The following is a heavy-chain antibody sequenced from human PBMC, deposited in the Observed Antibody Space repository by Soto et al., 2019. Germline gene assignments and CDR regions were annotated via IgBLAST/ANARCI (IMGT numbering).Heavy chain of an antibody. D-gene: IGHD1-26*01. CDR3: ARQGSWPYYYYGLDV. Sequence: ASVKVSCKASGYTFTTSGISWVRQAPGQGLEWMGWISTYNGDTNSAQKFQDRVTMTADTSTGTAYMELMSLKSDDTAVYYCARQGSWPYYYYGLDVWGQGTTVTVSS. CDR1: GYTFTTSG. V-gene: IGHV1-18*01. CDR2: ISTYNGDT. J-gene: IGHJ6*02.